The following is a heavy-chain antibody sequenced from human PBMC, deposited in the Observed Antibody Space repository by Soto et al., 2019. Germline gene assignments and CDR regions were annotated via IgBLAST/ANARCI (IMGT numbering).Heavy chain of an antibody. Sequence: QLQLQESGSGLVKPSQTLSLTCAVSGGSISSGGYSWSWTRQPPGKGLEWIGYIYHSGSTYYNPSLKSRVTISVDRSKNQFSLKLSSVTAADTAVYYCAFSLGSSWSFDYWGQGTLVTVSS. CDR3: AFSLGSSWSFDY. CDR2: IYHSGST. V-gene: IGHV4-30-2*01. J-gene: IGHJ4*02. D-gene: IGHD6-13*01. CDR1: GGSISSGGYS.